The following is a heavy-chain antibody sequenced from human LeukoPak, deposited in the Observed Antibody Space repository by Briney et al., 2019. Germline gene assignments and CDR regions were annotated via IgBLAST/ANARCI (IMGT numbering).Heavy chain of an antibody. D-gene: IGHD3-3*01. CDR1: GFTFTSYA. CDR2: INENGRTT. J-gene: IGHJ4*02. Sequence: GGSLRLPCAASGFTFTSYAMTWVRQAPGKGLVWVSRINENGRTTSYADSVKGRFTISRDNGKNMVYLQMTSLRAEDTAIYYCARDLTMLGTPGDDFDYWGQGSQVTVSS. CDR3: ARDLTMLGTPGDDFDY. V-gene: IGHV3-74*01.